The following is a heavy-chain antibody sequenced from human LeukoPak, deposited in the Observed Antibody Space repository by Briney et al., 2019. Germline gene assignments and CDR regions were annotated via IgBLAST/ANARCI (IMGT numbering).Heavy chain of an antibody. CDR1: DGSITSSTYY. V-gene: IGHV4-39*07. D-gene: IGHD5-12*01. CDR3: ARGKEEYSAYDV. J-gene: IGHJ4*02. CDR2: VSYSGTT. Sequence: SETLSLTCTVSDGSITSSTYYWGWIRQPPGKGLEWIGSVSYSGTTYYDPSLKSRITISQDTSKMWFSLKLSSVTAADTAVYFCARGKEEYSAYDVWGQGFLVTVSS.